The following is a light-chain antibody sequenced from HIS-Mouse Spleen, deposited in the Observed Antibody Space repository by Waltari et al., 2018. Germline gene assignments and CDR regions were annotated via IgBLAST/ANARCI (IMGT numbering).Light chain of an antibody. CDR2: GAS. V-gene: IGKV3-15*01. CDR3: QQYNNWPPFT. CDR1: QSISSY. J-gene: IGKJ4*01. Sequence: MTQSPSSLSASVGDRVTITCRASQSISSYLNWYQQKPGQAPRLLIYGASTRATGIPARFSGSGSGTEFTLTISSLQSEDFAVYYCQQYNNWPPFTFGGGTKVEIK.